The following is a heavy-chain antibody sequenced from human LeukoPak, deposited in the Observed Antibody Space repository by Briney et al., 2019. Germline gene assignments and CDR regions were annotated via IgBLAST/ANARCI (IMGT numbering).Heavy chain of an antibody. CDR1: GFTFSSYG. D-gene: IGHD3-16*01. V-gene: IGHV3-23*01. CDR2: ISGSGGST. Sequence: GGSLRLSCAASGFTFSSYGMSWVRQAPGKGREWVSGISGSGGSTYYADSVQGRFTISRDNSKNTLYPQMNSPRAEDTAVYYCAKGGFNGDGFDIWGQGTMVTVSS. J-gene: IGHJ3*02. CDR3: AKGGFNGDGFDI.